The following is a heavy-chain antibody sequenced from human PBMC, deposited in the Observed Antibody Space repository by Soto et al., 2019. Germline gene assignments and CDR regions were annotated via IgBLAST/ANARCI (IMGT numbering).Heavy chain of an antibody. V-gene: IGHV4-39*01. Sequence: SETLSLTCTVSGGSISSSTCYWGWIRQPPGKGLEWIGSVYYDGTTYNNPSLRSRVTISADTSKNQFSLALTSVTAADTAIYYCARGSTTEKVDSWGQGILVTVSS. CDR2: VYYDGTT. J-gene: IGHJ4*02. CDR3: ARGSTTEKVDS. CDR1: GGSISSSTCY.